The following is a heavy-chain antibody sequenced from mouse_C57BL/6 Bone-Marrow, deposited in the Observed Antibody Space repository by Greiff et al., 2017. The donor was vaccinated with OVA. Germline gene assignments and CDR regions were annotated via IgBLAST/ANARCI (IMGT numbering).Heavy chain of an antibody. J-gene: IGHJ4*01. V-gene: IGHV1-78*01. Sequence: VMLVESDAELVKPGASVKISCKVSGYIFTDHTIHWMKQRPEQGLEWIGYIYPRDGSTKYNEKFKGKATLTADKSSSTAYMQLNSLTSEDSAVYFCARWWLLPYYAMDYWGQGTSVTVSS. CDR1: GYIFTDHT. D-gene: IGHD2-3*01. CDR3: ARWWLLPYYAMDY. CDR2: IYPRDGST.